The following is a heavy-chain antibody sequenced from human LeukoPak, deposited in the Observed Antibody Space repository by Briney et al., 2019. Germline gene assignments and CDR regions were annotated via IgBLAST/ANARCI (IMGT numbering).Heavy chain of an antibody. J-gene: IGHJ4*02. CDR2: ISGSGGST. CDR3: AKQRTSKGVARSYFDY. D-gene: IGHD1-1*01. Sequence: GGSLRLSCEASGFTVSSNYMSWVRQAPGKGLEWVSAISGSGGSTYYADSVKGRFTISRDNSKNTLYLQMNSLRAEDTAVYYCAKQRTSKGVARSYFDYWGQGTLVTVSS. V-gene: IGHV3-23*01. CDR1: GFTVSSNY.